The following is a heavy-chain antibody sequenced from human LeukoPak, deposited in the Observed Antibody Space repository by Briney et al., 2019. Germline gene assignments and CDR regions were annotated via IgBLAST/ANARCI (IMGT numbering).Heavy chain of an antibody. Sequence: PGGSLRLSCAASGFTFSNYWMHWVRQVPGKGLEWVSTISTSGNTHYADSVKGRFTISRDNSKNTLFLQMNSLRAEDAAIYYCAKDHDSTGLYQDRDYWGQGTLVTVSS. CDR3: AKDHDSTGLYQDRDY. V-gene: IGHV3-23*01. D-gene: IGHD6-19*01. J-gene: IGHJ4*02. CDR1: GFTFSNYW. CDR2: ISTSGNT.